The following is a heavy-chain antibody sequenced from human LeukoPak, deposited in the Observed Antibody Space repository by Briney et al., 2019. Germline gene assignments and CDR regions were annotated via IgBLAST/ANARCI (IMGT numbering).Heavy chain of an antibody. CDR2: ISSSSGYI. V-gene: IGHV3-21*01. CDR3: ARDFGIAVAVDY. CDR1: GFTFSSYS. Sequence: PGGSLRLSCAASGFTFSSYSMNWVRQAPGKGLEWVSSISSSSGYIYYADSVKGRFTISRDNAKNSLYLQMNSLRAEDTAVYYCARDFGIAVAVDYWGQGTLVTVSS. D-gene: IGHD6-19*01. J-gene: IGHJ4*02.